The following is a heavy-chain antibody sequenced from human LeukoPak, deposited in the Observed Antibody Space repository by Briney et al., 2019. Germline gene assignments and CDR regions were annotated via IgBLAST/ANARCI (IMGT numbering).Heavy chain of an antibody. D-gene: IGHD6-19*01. CDR1: GGSISSYY. J-gene: IGHJ4*02. Sequence: PSETLSLTCTVSGGSISSYYWSWIRQPPGKGLEWFGYIYYSGSTNYNPSLKSRVTISVDTSKNQFSLKLSSVTAADTAVYYCARDQGSGWYLGYFDYWGQGTLVTVSS. CDR2: IYYSGST. CDR3: ARDQGSGWYLGYFDY. V-gene: IGHV4-59*01.